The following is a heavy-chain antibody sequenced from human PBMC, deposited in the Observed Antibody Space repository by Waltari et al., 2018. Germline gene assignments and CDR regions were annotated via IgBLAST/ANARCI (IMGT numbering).Heavy chain of an antibody. J-gene: IGHJ1*01. V-gene: IGHV4-4*07. Sequence: QVQLQESGPGLVRPSATLSLTCTVSGGSIRRYYWRCIRPPAGTGLDGIGRIYTSGSTNYNPALKSRVTMSVDTSKNQFSLKLSSVTAADTAVYFCARVEGRIVGAMLGVTHAEYFQHWGQGTLVTVSS. CDR2: IYTSGST. CDR3: ARVEGRIVGAMLGVTHAEYFQH. CDR1: GGSIRRYY. D-gene: IGHD1-26*01.